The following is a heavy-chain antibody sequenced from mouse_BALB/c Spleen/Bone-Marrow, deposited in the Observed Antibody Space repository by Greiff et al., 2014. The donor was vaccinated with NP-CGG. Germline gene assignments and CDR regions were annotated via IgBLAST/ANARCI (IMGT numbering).Heavy chain of an antibody. J-gene: IGHJ1*01. CDR3: ARYYYGSSYEYFDV. D-gene: IGHD1-1*01. CDR1: GYTFTSYW. CDR2: IYPGDGDT. V-gene: IGHV1-87*01. Sequence: QVQLQQSGAELARPGASVKLSCKASGYTFTSYWMKWVKQRPRQGLEWIGAIYPGDGDTRYTQKFKGKATLTADKSSSTAYMQLSSLASEDSAVYYCARYYYGSSYEYFDVWGAGTTVTVSS.